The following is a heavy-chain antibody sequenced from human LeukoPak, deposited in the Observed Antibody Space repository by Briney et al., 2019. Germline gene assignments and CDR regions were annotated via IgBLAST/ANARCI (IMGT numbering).Heavy chain of an antibody. D-gene: IGHD6-6*01. CDR2: IIPIFGTA. V-gene: IGHV1-69*13. J-gene: IGHJ6*02. CDR1: GGTFSSYA. Sequence: SVKVSCKASGGTFSSYAISWVRQAPGQGLEWMGGIIPIFGTANYAQKFQGRVTITADESTSTAYMELSSLSSEDTAVYYCAYSSSSYYYHVMDVWGQGPRATVPS. CDR3: AYSSSSYYYHVMDV.